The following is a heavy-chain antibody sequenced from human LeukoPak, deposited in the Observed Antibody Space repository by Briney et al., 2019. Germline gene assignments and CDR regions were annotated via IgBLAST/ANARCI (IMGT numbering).Heavy chain of an antibody. CDR3: ARDLSSGWYDRFDY. J-gene: IGHJ4*02. CDR2: ISSSSSYI. CDR1: GFTFSSYS. Sequence: GGSLRLSCAASGFTFSSYSMNWVRQAPGKGLEWVSSISSSSSYIYYADSVKGRFTISRDNAKNSLYLQMNSLRAEDTAVYYCARDLSSGWYDRFDYWGQGTLVTVSS. V-gene: IGHV3-21*01. D-gene: IGHD6-19*01.